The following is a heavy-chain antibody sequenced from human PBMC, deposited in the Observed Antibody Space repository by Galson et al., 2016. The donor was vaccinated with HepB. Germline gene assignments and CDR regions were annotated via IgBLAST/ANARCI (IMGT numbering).Heavy chain of an antibody. D-gene: IGHD2-2*01. Sequence: TLSLTCSVSGGSISSGGYYWSWIRQHPGKGLEWIGYIFYSGGSYYNPSPKSRVTISVDTSKNQFSLKLSSVTAADTAVYYCATIRLLCLGTTCYGVGLDYWGHGTLVTVSS. V-gene: IGHV4-31*03. CDR3: ATIRLLCLGTTCYGVGLDY. CDR1: GGSISSGGYY. J-gene: IGHJ4*03. CDR2: IFYSGGS.